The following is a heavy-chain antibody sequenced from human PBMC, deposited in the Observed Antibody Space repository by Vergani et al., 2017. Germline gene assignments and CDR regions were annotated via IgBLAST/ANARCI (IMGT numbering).Heavy chain of an antibody. D-gene: IGHD6-19*01. CDR3: ARSHSAGWFNFGF. CDR1: GFSFSSYA. CDR2: ISASGDTT. Sequence: EVQLLESGGGLVKPGGSLRLSCASSGFSFSSYAMSWVRQSPEKGLEWVSAISASGDTTFYADAVKGRFTISRDNSKNTLYLQISSLRVEDSDVYFCARSHSAGWFNFGFWGQGTLVTVSS. V-gene: IGHV3-23*01. J-gene: IGHJ4*02.